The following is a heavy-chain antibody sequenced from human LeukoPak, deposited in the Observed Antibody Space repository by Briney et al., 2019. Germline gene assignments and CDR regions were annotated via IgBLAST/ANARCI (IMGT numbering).Heavy chain of an antibody. J-gene: IGHJ4*02. Sequence: GGSLRLSCAASGFTFSNYEMNWVRQAPGKGLEWVSSISGSGGSTYYADSVQGRFTISRDNSKNTLYLQMNSLRAEDTAFYYCATSYYDFWSGLDYWGQGTLVTVSS. V-gene: IGHV3-23*01. D-gene: IGHD3-3*01. CDR3: ATSYYDFWSGLDY. CDR2: ISGSGGST. CDR1: GFTFSNYE.